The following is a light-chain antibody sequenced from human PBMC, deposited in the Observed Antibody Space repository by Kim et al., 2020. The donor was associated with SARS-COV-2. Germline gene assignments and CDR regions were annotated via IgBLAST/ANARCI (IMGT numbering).Light chain of an antibody. CDR1: QSISSW. CDR2: KAS. Sequence: DIQMTQSPSTLSASVGDRVTITCRASQSISSWLAWYQQKPGKAPKLLMYKASTLKSGVPSRFSGSGSGTEFTLTISSLQPDDFATYYCQQYNSYPWTFGQGTKV. J-gene: IGKJ1*01. CDR3: QQYNSYPWT. V-gene: IGKV1-5*03.